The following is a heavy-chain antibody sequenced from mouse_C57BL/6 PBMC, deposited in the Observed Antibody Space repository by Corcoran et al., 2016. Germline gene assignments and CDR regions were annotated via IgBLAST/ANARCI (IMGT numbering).Heavy chain of an antibody. V-gene: IGHV9-3*01. CDR1: GYTFTTYG. CDR3: AKRGFAY. J-gene: IGHJ3*01. Sequence: QIQLVQSGPELKKPGETVKISCKASGYTFTTYGMSWVKQAPGKGLKWMGWINTYSGVPTYADDFKGRFAFSLETSASTAYLRINNLKNEDTATYFCAKRGFAYWGQGTLVTVSA. CDR2: INTYSGVP.